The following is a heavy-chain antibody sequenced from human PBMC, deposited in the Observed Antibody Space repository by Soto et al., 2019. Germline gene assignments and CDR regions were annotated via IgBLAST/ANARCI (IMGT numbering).Heavy chain of an antibody. V-gene: IGHV3-15*07. CDR2: IKSKTDGGTT. J-gene: IGHJ6*02. Sequence: GGSLRLSCAASGFTFSNAWMNWVRQAPGKGLEWVGRIKSKTDGGTTDYAARVKGRFTISRDDSKNTLYLQMTSLKTEDTAVYYCRAAVDLYYYYGMDVWGQGTTVTVSS. CDR3: RAAVDLYYYYGMDV. D-gene: IGHD6-13*01. CDR1: GFTFSNAW.